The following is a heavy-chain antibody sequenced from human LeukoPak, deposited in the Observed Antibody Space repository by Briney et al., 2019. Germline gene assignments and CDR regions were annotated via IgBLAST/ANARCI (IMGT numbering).Heavy chain of an antibody. Sequence: GGSLRLSCAASGFTFSSYSMNWVRQAPGKGLEWVSSISSSSSYIYYADSVKGRFTISRDNAKNSLYLQMNSLRAEDTAVYYCASNPHSYDSSEGKSDYWGQGTLVTVSS. CDR2: ISSSSSYI. V-gene: IGHV3-21*01. CDR3: ASNPHSYDSSEGKSDY. CDR1: GFTFSSYS. D-gene: IGHD3-22*01. J-gene: IGHJ4*02.